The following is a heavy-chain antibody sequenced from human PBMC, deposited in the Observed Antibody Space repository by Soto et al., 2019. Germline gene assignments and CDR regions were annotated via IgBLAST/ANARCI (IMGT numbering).Heavy chain of an antibody. CDR1: GFTFSNYA. D-gene: IGHD5-12*01. CDR3: AKERLRGSFDY. J-gene: IGHJ4*02. CDR2: ISGSGTST. Sequence: EVQVLESGGGLVQPGGSPRLSCAASGFTFSNYAMTWVRQAPGKGLEWVSTISGSGTSTYYADSVEGRFTFSRDNSKNTLYLQMDSLRAEDTAIYYCAKERLRGSFDYWGQGTLVTVSS. V-gene: IGHV3-23*01.